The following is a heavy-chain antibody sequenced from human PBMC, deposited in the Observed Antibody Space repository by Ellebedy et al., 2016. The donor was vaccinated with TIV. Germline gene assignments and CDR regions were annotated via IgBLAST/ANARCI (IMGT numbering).Heavy chain of an antibody. V-gene: IGHV3-53*05. Sequence: GESLKISCAASGFSVADSNMTWVRQAPGKGLEWVSTLYRGGDTYYADSVKDRFTISRDNSKSTLYLQIRSLRTEDTAVYYCARVTRDVLYNIGGAFDIWGHGTMVTVS. CDR3: ARVTRDVLYNIGGAFDI. CDR1: GFSVADSN. CDR2: LYRGGDT. D-gene: IGHD5-24*01. J-gene: IGHJ3*02.